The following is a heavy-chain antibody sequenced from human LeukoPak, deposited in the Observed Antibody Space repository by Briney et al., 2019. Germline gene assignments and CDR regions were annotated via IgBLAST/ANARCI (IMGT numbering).Heavy chain of an antibody. J-gene: IGHJ4*02. CDR1: GFTLSDYW. D-gene: IGHD5-18*01. CDR3: ARVGYSLEWYYFDY. Sequence: GGSLRLSCAASGFTLSDYWMDWVRQAPRKGLEWVANIKQDGSEKKYVDSVKGRFTISRDNAKNSLYLQMNSLRAEDTAVYYCARVGYSLEWYYFDYWGQGTLVTVSS. V-gene: IGHV3-7*01. CDR2: IKQDGSEK.